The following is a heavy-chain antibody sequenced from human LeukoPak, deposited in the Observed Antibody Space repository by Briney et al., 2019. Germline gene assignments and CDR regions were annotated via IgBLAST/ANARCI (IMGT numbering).Heavy chain of an antibody. CDR3: ARIDYEFWSGYSDY. D-gene: IGHD3-3*01. CDR2: INHSGRT. Sequence: SETLSLTCAVYGGSFSAYYWSWIRQPPGKGLEWIGEINHSGRTNYNPSLKNRVTMSIVMSKNQFSLKVSSVTAADTAAYFCARIDYEFWSGYSDYWSQGSLVTVSS. CDR1: GGSFSAYY. V-gene: IGHV4-34*01. J-gene: IGHJ4*02.